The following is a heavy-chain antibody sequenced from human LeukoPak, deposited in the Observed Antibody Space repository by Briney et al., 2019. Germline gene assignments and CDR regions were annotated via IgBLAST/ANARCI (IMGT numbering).Heavy chain of an antibody. J-gene: IGHJ5*02. D-gene: IGHD3-10*01. CDR1: GYTFTSYG. CDR2: INTGNGNT. CDR3: ARGAKFRSYGSGTYYTSLPFDP. Sequence: GASVKVSCKASGYTFTSYGISWVRQAPGQRLEWMGWINTGNGNTKYSQEFQGRVTITRDTYASTAYMELSSLRSEDMTVYYCARGAKFRSYGSGTYYTSLPFDPWGQGTLVTVSS. V-gene: IGHV1-3*03.